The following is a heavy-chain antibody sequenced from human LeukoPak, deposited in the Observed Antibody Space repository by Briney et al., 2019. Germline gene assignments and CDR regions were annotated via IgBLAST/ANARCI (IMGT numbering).Heavy chain of an antibody. V-gene: IGHV1-69*04. CDR3: ARGPYSSSWYFDY. CDR1: GGTFSSYA. Sequence: SVKVSCKASGGTFSSYAISWVRQAPGQGLEWMGRIIPILGIANYAQKFQGRVTITADKSTSTAYMELSSLRSEDTAVCYCARGPYSSSWYFDYWGQGTLVTVSS. CDR2: IIPILGIA. J-gene: IGHJ4*02. D-gene: IGHD6-13*01.